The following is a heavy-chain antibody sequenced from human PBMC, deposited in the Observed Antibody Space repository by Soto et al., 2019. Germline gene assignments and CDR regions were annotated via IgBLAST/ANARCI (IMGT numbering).Heavy chain of an antibody. CDR2: ISDSGSNT. Sequence: GGSLRLSCAASGFTFSSYAMSWVRQAPGKGLEWVAAISDSGSNTYYADSVKGRFTISRDNSKNTLYLQMNSLRAEDTAVYYCARSLRYSSSWYYFDYWGQGTLVTVSS. V-gene: IGHV3-23*01. CDR1: GFTFSSYA. D-gene: IGHD6-13*01. CDR3: ARSLRYSSSWYYFDY. J-gene: IGHJ4*02.